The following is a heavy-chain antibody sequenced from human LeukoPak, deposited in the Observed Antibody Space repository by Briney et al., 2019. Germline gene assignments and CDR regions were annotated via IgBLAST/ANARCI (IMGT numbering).Heavy chain of an antibody. V-gene: IGHV3-21*01. CDR1: GFTFTTYW. Sequence: GESLRLSCAASGFTFTTYWMSWVRQLPGKGLGWVSSISSSSSYIYYADSVKGRFTISRDNAKNSLYLQMNSLRAEDTAVYYCARDPELDYWGQGTLVTVSS. CDR3: ARDPELDY. CDR2: ISSSSSYI. J-gene: IGHJ4*02.